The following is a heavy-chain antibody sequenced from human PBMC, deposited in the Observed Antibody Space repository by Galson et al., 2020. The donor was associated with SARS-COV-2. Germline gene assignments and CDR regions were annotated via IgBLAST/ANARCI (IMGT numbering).Heavy chain of an antibody. D-gene: IGHD4-4*01. V-gene: IGHV4-31*03. CDR2: IYYSGRT. CDR1: GGSISSGGYY. CDR3: ARDVLNSFYSNYYYYYGMDV. Sequence: SEPLSLTCTVSGGSISSGGYYWSWIRQHPGKGLEWIGYIYYSGRTYYNPSIKSRVTISVDTSKNQFSLKLSSVTAADTAVYYCARDVLNSFYSNYYYYYGMDVWGQGTTVTVSS. J-gene: IGHJ6*02.